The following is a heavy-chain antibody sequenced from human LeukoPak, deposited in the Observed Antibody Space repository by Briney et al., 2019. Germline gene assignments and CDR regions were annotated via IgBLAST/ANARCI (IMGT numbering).Heavy chain of an antibody. CDR3: AREEGPYFDC. CDR2: LNWNGDHT. CDR1: GFTFDDHG. V-gene: IGHV3-20*04. J-gene: IGHJ4*02. Sequence: GGSLRLSCAASGFTFDDHGVSWVRQPPGKGLERVSALNWNGDHTGYADSVKGRFTISRDNAKKSLYLQMNSLTVEDTAFYYCAREEGPYFDCWGQGTLVTVSS.